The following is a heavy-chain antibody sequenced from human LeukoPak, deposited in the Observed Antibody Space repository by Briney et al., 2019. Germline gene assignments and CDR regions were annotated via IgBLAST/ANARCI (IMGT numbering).Heavy chain of an antibody. D-gene: IGHD6-19*01. V-gene: IGHV4-34*01. J-gene: IGHJ4*02. CDR2: INHSGST. Sequence: SETLSLTCAVYGGSFSGYYWSWIRQPPGKGLERIGEINHSGSTNYNPSLKSRVTISVDTSKNQFSLKLSSVTAADTAVYYCARGQYSSGWRFDYWGQGTLVTVSS. CDR3: ARGQYSSGWRFDY. CDR1: GGSFSGYY.